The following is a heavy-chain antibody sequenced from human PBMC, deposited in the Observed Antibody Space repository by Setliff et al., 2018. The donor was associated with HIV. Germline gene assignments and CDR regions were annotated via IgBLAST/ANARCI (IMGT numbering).Heavy chain of an antibody. CDR1: GGSISSSSYY. CDR3: ARLYSTVTPDI. D-gene: IGHD2-21*01. Sequence: SETLSLTCTVSGGSISSSSYYWGWIRQPPGKGLEWLGTIYYSGTTYYNPSLKSRVTISVDTSKNQFSLKLSSVTAADTAVYYCARLYSTVTPDIWDKGTTVTVSS. CDR2: IYYSGTT. J-gene: IGHJ6*04. V-gene: IGHV4-39*01.